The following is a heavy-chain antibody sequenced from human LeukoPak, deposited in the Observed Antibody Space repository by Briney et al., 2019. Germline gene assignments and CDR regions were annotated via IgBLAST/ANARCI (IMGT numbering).Heavy chain of an antibody. CDR3: ARDSVGYLYGDNDY. CDR2: ISAYNGNT. V-gene: IGHV1-18*01. Sequence: ASVKVSCKASGYTFTSYGISWVRQAPGQGLEWMGWISAYNGNTNYAQKLQGRVTMTTDTSTSTAHMELRSLRSDDTAVYYCARDSVGYLYGDNDYWGQGTLVTVSS. J-gene: IGHJ4*02. CDR1: GYTFTSYG. D-gene: IGHD4-17*01.